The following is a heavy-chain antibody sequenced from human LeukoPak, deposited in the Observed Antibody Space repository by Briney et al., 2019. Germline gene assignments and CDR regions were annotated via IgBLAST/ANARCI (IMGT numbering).Heavy chain of an antibody. CDR1: GFTLSTYS. V-gene: IGHV3-23*01. CDR2: ITAGGGNK. Sequence: PGGSLRLSCAASGFTLSTYSMSWVRQAPGKGLEWVSTITAGGGNKDYADSVKGRFTIARDNSKNTLHLQMNSLRDEDTAVYYCAKEAVAGDYFDYWGQGTLVTVSS. D-gene: IGHD6-19*01. J-gene: IGHJ4*02. CDR3: AKEAVAGDYFDY.